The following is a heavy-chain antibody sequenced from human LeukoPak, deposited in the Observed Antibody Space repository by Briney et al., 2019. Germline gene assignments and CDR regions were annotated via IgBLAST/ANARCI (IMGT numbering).Heavy chain of an antibody. Sequence: SETLSLTCTVSGGSISSGGYYWSWIRQHPGKGLEWIGYIYYSGSTYYNPSLKSRVTISVDRSKNQFSLKLSSVTAADTAVYYCASLPARAFDIWGQGTMVTVSS. CDR2: IYYSGST. D-gene: IGHD2-2*01. CDR1: GGSISSGGYY. J-gene: IGHJ3*02. CDR3: ASLPARAFDI. V-gene: IGHV4-31*03.